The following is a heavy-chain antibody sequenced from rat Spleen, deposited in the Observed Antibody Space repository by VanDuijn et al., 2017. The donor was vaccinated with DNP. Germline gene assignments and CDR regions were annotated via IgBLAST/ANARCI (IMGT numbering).Heavy chain of an antibody. CDR2: ISYEGSTT. V-gene: IGHV5S10*01. J-gene: IGHJ2*01. CDR1: GFTFSDYH. D-gene: IGHD1-6*01. CDR3: TRGVYYGSSWAFDY. Sequence: EVQLVESGGDFVQPGRSLKLSCLVSGFTFSDYHMAWVRQAPKKGLEWVASISYEGSTTYYRDSVRGRFTISRDNARSTLYLQLDSLKSEDTATYYCTRGVYYGSSWAFDYWGHGVMVTVSS.